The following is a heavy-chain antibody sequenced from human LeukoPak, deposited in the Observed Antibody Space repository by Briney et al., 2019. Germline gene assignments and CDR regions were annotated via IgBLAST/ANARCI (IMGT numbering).Heavy chain of an antibody. Sequence: GGSLRLSCAASGFIFSSYGMHWVRQAPGKGLEWVAFIRYDGTNKYYADSVKGRFTISRDDSKTTLYLQMSSLRAEDTAVYYCAKEKSSGWHDAFDIGGQETTVTVSS. J-gene: IGHJ3*02. CDR1: GFIFSSYG. CDR3: AKEKSSGWHDAFDI. CDR2: IRYDGTNK. V-gene: IGHV3-30*02. D-gene: IGHD6-19*01.